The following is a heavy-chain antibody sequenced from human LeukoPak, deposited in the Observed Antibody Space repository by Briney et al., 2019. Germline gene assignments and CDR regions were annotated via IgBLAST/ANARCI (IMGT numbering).Heavy chain of an antibody. CDR2: IYSGSNT. CDR3: ARDLHPRLAGFFDY. D-gene: IGHD3-3*02. V-gene: IGHV3-53*01. Sequence: PGGSLRLSCAASGFTVISNYMSWVRQAPGKGLEWVSVIYSGSNTYYADSVEGRFTISRDNSKNTLYLQMKTLKAEDTAVYYCARDLHPRLAGFFDYWGQGTLVTVSS. J-gene: IGHJ4*02. CDR1: GFTVISNY.